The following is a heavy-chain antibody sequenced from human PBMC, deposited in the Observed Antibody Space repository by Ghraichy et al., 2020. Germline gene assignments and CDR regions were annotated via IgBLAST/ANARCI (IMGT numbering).Heavy chain of an antibody. D-gene: IGHD3-10*01. CDR2: IRDSDS. J-gene: IGHJ4*02. CDR1: GAYVSSSFYH. Sequence: GSLRLSCAVSGAYVSSSFYHWSWIRQPPGKGLEWIGQIRDSDSKYNPSLRSRATISVDTSRNQFSLKLTSVTAADTAVYYCATYEVGGAGQGAWGQGTLVTVSS. CDR3: ATYEVGGAGQGA. V-gene: IGHV4-61*01.